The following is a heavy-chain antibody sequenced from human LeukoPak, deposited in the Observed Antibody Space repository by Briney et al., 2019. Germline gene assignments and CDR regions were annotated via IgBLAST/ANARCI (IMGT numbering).Heavy chain of an antibody. V-gene: IGHV1-18*04. D-gene: IGHD3-9*01. CDR2: ISAYNGNT. CDR3: ARDKSWLLGTDAFDI. Sequence: ASVKVSCKASGYTFSGHYVHWVRQAPGQGLEWMGWISAYNGNTNYAQKLQGRVTMTTDTSTSTAYMELRSLRSDDTAVYYCARDKSWLLGTDAFDIWGQGTMVTVSS. J-gene: IGHJ3*02. CDR1: GYTFSGHY.